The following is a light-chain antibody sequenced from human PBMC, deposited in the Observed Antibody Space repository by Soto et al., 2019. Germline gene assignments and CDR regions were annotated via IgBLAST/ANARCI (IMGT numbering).Light chain of an antibody. CDR1: SSDVGAYNY. Sequence: QSALTQPPSASGSPGQSVTISCTGTSSDVGAYNYVSWYQQRPGNSPKLMIYEVSKRPSGVPDRFSGSKSGNTASLTVSGLQAEDEAEYYCASFQGGNNYVFGTGTKLTVL. CDR2: EVS. V-gene: IGLV2-8*01. J-gene: IGLJ1*01. CDR3: ASFQGGNNYV.